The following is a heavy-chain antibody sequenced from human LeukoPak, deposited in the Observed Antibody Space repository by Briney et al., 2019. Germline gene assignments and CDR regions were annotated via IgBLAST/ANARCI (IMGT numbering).Heavy chain of an antibody. Sequence: PGGSLRLSCAASGFTFNIYAMSWVRQAPGKGLEWVSAISGRGDTTYYADSVKGRFTISRDNSKNTLYVEMNSLRAEDMAIYYCAKTTPSTVVTGGYFDYWGRGTLVTVSS. CDR1: GFTFNIYA. J-gene: IGHJ4*02. CDR2: ISGRGDTT. V-gene: IGHV3-23*01. D-gene: IGHD4-23*01. CDR3: AKTTPSTVVTGGYFDY.